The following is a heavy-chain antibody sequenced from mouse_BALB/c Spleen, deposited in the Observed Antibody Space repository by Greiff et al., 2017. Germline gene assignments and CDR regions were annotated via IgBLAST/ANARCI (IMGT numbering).Heavy chain of an antibody. CDR2: IWAGGST. V-gene: IGHV2-9*02. CDR3: ARDDYGNYVWFAY. CDR1: GFSLTSYG. Sequence: VKLKESGPGLVAPSQSLSITCTVSGFSLTSYGVHWVRQPPGKGLEWLGVIWAGGSTNYNSALMSRLSISKDNSKSQVFLKMNSLQTDDTAMYYCARDDYGNYVWFAYWGQGTLVTVSA. J-gene: IGHJ3*01. D-gene: IGHD2-1*01.